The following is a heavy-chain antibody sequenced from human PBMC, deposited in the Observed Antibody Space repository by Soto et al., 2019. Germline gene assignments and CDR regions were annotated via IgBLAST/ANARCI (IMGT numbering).Heavy chain of an antibody. V-gene: IGHV4-30-4*01. Sequence: QVQLQESGPGLVRPSQTLSLTCTVSGGSISSGDYYWSWIRQPPGKGLEWIGYIYYSGSTYYNPSLKSRVTISLDTSKNQFSLKLNSVTAADTDVSYSAIGNDLTFDYWGQGTLVTVSS. D-gene: IGHD2-8*01. CDR1: GGSISSGDYY. CDR3: AIGNDLTFDY. CDR2: IYYSGST. J-gene: IGHJ4*02.